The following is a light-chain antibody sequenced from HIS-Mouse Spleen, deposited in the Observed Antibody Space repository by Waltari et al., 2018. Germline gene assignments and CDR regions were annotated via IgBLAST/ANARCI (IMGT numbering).Light chain of an antibody. Sequence: QSVLTQPPSASGTPGQRVTISCSGSSSNIGRNTVHRYQQLPGTAPKLLIYSNNQRPSGVPDRFSGSKSGTSASLAISGLQSEDEADYYCAAWDDSLNGWVFGGGTKLTVL. V-gene: IGLV1-44*01. CDR3: AAWDDSLNGWV. J-gene: IGLJ3*02. CDR2: SNN. CDR1: SSNIGRNT.